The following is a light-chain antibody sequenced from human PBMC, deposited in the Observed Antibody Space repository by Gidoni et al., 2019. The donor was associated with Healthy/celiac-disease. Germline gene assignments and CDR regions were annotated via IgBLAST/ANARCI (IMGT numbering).Light chain of an antibody. CDR3: QSYDSSLSGFYV. Sequence: QSLLTPPPSVSGAPAQRVTISCTGRSSNIGAGYDVHWYQQLPGTAPKLLIYGNSNRPSGVPDRFSGSKSGTSASLAITGLQAEDEADYYCQSYDSSLSGFYVFGTGTKGTVL. CDR2: GNS. CDR1: SSNIGAGYD. J-gene: IGLJ1*01. V-gene: IGLV1-40*01.